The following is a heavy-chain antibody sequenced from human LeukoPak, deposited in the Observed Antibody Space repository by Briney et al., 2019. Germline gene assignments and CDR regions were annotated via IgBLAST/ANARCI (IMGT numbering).Heavy chain of an antibody. CDR1: GYTLTELS. J-gene: IGHJ4*02. Sequence: ASVKVSCKVSGYTLTELSMHWVRQAPGKGLEWMGGFDPEDGETIYAQKFQGRVTMTENTSTDTAYMELSSLRSDDTAVYYCARDRYYDFWSGYYYDYWGQGTLVTVSS. CDR2: FDPEDGET. V-gene: IGHV1-24*01. D-gene: IGHD3-3*01. CDR3: ARDRYYDFWSGYYYDY.